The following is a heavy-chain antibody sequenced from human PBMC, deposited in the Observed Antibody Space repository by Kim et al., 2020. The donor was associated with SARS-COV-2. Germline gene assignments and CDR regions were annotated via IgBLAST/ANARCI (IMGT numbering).Heavy chain of an antibody. V-gene: IGHV4-31*02. J-gene: IGHJ3*02. Sequence: LKSRVTISVDTSKNQFSLKLSSVTAADTAVYYCATLYGDYLAADDAFDIWGQGTMVTVSS. CDR3: ATLYGDYLAADDAFDI. D-gene: IGHD4-17*01.